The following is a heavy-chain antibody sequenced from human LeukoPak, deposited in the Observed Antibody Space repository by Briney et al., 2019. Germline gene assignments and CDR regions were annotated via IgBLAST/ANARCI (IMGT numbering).Heavy chain of an antibody. CDR2: INHSGST. CDR1: GGSFSGYY. V-gene: IGHV4-34*01. CDR3: ARAPGYCSSTSCYAGYFDY. D-gene: IGHD2-2*01. Sequence: SETLSLTCAVYGGSFSGYYWSWIRQPPGKGLEWLGEINHSGSTNYNPSLKSRVTISVDTSKNQFSLKLSSVTAADTAVYYCARAPGYCSSTSCYAGYFDYWGQGTLVTVSS. J-gene: IGHJ4*02.